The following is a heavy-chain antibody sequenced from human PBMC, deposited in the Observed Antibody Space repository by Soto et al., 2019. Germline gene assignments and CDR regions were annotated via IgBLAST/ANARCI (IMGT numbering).Heavy chain of an antibody. Sequence: GGSLRLSCAASGFTFSSYAMSWVRQAPGKGLEWVSAISGSGGSTYYADSVKGRFTISRDNSKNTLYLQMNSLRAEDTAVYYCAKGVTMVRGVITTTPRYWGQGTLVTVSS. CDR2: ISGSGGST. CDR1: GFTFSSYA. CDR3: AKGVTMVRGVITTTPRY. D-gene: IGHD3-10*01. V-gene: IGHV3-23*01. J-gene: IGHJ4*02.